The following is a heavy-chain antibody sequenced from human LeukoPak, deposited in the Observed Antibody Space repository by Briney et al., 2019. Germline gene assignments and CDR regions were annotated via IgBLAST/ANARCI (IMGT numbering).Heavy chain of an antibody. Sequence: ASVKVSCKVSGYTLTELSMHWVRQAPGKGLEWMGGFDPEDGETIYAQKFQGRVTMTEDTSTDTAYMELSSLRSEDTAVYYCATASSYSSGWYLDYWGQGTLVTVSS. V-gene: IGHV1-24*01. J-gene: IGHJ4*02. CDR3: ATASSYSSGWYLDY. CDR1: GYTLTELS. D-gene: IGHD6-19*01. CDR2: FDPEDGET.